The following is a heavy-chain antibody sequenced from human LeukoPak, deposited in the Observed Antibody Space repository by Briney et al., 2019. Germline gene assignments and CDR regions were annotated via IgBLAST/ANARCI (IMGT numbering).Heavy chain of an antibody. Sequence: SETLSLTCTVSGGSISSYYWSWIRQPPGKGLEWIGYIYYSGSTNYNPSLKSRVTISVDTSKNQFSLKLSSVTAADTAVYYCARGYLEWLLYLDYWGQGTLVTV. V-gene: IGHV4-59*01. CDR1: GGSISSYY. D-gene: IGHD3-3*01. J-gene: IGHJ4*02. CDR3: ARGYLEWLLYLDY. CDR2: IYYSGST.